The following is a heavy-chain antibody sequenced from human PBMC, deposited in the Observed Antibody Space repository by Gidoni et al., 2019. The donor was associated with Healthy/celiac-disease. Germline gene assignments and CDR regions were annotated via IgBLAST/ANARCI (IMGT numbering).Heavy chain of an antibody. J-gene: IGHJ5*02. CDR3: AKDPLYCSGGSCYDNWFDP. D-gene: IGHD2-15*01. CDR1: GFTFSSYA. CDR2: ISGSGGST. V-gene: IGHV3-23*01. Sequence: EVQLLESGGGLVQPGGSLRLSCAAPGFTFSSYAMSWVRQAPGKGLEWVSAISGSGGSTYYADSVKGRFTISRDNSKNTLYLQMNSLRAEDTAVYYCAKDPLYCSGGSCYDNWFDPWGQGTLVTVSS.